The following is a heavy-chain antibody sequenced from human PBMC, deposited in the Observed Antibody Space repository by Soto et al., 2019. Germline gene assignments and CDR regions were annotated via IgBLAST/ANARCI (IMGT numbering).Heavy chain of an antibody. CDR3: ARGPSGWYGCDY. V-gene: IGHV3-74*01. CDR1: GFTFSSYY. Sequence: PGGSLRLSCAASGFTFSSYYMHWVRQAPGEGLVWVSRIDPDGSDTSYADSVKGRFTISRDNAKNTLYLQMDSLRAEDTALYYCARGPSGWYGCDYWGQGSVVTVSS. CDR2: IDPDGSDT. D-gene: IGHD6-19*01. J-gene: IGHJ4*02.